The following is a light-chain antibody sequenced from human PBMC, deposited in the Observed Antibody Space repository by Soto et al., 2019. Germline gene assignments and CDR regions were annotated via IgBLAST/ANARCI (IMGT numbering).Light chain of an antibody. CDR3: QQYGSSPVT. CDR2: GAS. Sequence: EIVLTQSPGTLSLSPGERATLSCRASQSVRSSYLAWYQQKPGQAPRLLIYGASSRATGIPDRFSGSGSGTDFTLTISRLEPDDFAVYYCQQYGSSPVTFGPGTKLDIK. J-gene: IGKJ3*01. V-gene: IGKV3-20*01. CDR1: QSVRSSY.